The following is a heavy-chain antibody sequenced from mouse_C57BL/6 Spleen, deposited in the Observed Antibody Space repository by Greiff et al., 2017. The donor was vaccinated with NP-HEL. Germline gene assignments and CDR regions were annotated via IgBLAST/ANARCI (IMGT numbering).Heavy chain of an antibody. CDR2: ISYDGSN. D-gene: IGHD1-1*01. V-gene: IGHV3-6*01. Sequence: EVKLMESGPGLVKPSQSLSLTCSVTGYSITSGYYWNWIRQFPGNKLEWMGYISYDGSNNYNPSLKNRISITRDTSKNQFFLKLNSVTTEDTATYYCARKRVTTVVASEDYFDYWGQGTTLTVSS. CDR3: ARKRVTTVVASEDYFDY. CDR1: GYSITSGYY. J-gene: IGHJ2*01.